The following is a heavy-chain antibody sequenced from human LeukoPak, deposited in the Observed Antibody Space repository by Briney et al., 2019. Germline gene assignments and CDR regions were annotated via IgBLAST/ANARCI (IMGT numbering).Heavy chain of an antibody. J-gene: IGHJ3*02. CDR3: ARGWGLDCSSTSCYRI. V-gene: IGHV1-69*01. Sequence: GASVKVSCKASGGTFSSYAISWVRQAPGQGLEWMGGIIPIFGTANYAQKFQGRVTITADESTSTAYMELSSLRSEDTAVYYCARGWGLDCSSTSCYRIWGQGTMVTVSS. D-gene: IGHD2-2*02. CDR1: GGTFSSYA. CDR2: IIPIFGTA.